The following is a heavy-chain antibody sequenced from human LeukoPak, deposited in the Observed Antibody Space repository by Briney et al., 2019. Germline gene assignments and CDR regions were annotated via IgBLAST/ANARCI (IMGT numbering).Heavy chain of an antibody. CDR3: AKSPTRGILFDY. Sequence: PGGSLRLSCAASGFTFSNYGMSWVRQAPGKGLEWVSTISGSGGSTYYADSVKGRFTISRDNSKNTLYLQMNSLRAEDTAVYYCAKSPTRGILFDYWGQGTLVTVSS. CDR2: ISGSGGST. J-gene: IGHJ4*02. V-gene: IGHV3-23*01. CDR1: GFTFSNYG. D-gene: IGHD6-13*01.